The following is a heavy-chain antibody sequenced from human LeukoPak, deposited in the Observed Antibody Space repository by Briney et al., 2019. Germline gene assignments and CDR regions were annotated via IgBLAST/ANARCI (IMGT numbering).Heavy chain of an antibody. CDR2: IKQDGSER. D-gene: IGHD1-7*01. CDR3: ARGWNYAFRFDS. Sequence: GGSLRLSCAASGFTFNDYWMTWVRQAPGKGLEWVAHIKQDGSERYYGDSVKGQFTISRDNAKNLVYLQMNSLGAEDTALYYCARGWNYAFRFDSWGQGTLVTVSS. CDR1: GFTFNDYW. J-gene: IGHJ4*02. V-gene: IGHV3-7*01.